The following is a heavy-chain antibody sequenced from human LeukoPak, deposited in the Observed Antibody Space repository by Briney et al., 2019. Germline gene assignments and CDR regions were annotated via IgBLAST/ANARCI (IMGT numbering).Heavy chain of an antibody. D-gene: IGHD6-19*01. J-gene: IGHJ6*02. V-gene: IGHV3-23*01. CDR3: AKDPYSSGPYYYYYGMDV. CDR2: ISGSGGST. CDR1: GFTFSSYA. Sequence: GGSLRLSCAASGFTFSSYAMSWVRQAPGKGLEWVSAISGSGGSTHYADSVKGRFTISRDNSKNTLYLQMNSLRAEDTAVYYCAKDPYSSGPYYYYYGMDVWGQGTTVTVSS.